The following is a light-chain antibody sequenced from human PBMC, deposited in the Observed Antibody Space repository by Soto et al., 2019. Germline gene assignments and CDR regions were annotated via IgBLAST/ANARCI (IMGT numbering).Light chain of an antibody. CDR3: SSYTTSSTRV. CDR1: SSDVGIYNY. CDR2: EVT. V-gene: IGLV2-14*01. Sequence: ALTQTASVSGSPGQSIAISCTGSSSDVGIYNYVSWYQQHPGKVPKLIIYEVTNRPSGVSNRFSGSKSGNTASLTISGLQAEDEADYYCSSYTTSSTRVFGTGTKVTVL. J-gene: IGLJ1*01.